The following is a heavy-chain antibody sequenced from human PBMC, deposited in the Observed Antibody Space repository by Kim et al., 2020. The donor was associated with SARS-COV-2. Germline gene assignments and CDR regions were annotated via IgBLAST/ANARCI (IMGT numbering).Heavy chain of an antibody. J-gene: IGHJ4*02. V-gene: IGHV3-7*01. CDR3: ARALKRVGAVATFHFDY. CDR2: IKQDGSEK. CDR1: GFTFSSYW. Sequence: GGSLRLSCAASGFTFSSYWMSWVRQAPGKGLEWVANIKQDGSEKYYVDSVKGRFTISRDNAKNSLYLQMNSLRAEDTAVYYCARALKRVGAVATFHFDYWGQGTLVTVSS. D-gene: IGHD6-19*01.